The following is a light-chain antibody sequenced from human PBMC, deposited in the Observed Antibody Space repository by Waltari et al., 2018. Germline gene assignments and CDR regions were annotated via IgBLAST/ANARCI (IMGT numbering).Light chain of an antibody. CDR3: NSRDTSGYHWV. V-gene: IGLV3-19*01. CDR1: SLTNYY. J-gene: IGLJ3*02. Sequence: SSELTQDPPVSVALGQTVTITCQGDSLTNYYASWYQQKPGQAPVLGIYGKNNRTSGIPDLFSFSASGTTTSLTITGAQAEDEADYYCNSRDTSGYHWVFGGGTKLTVL. CDR2: GKN.